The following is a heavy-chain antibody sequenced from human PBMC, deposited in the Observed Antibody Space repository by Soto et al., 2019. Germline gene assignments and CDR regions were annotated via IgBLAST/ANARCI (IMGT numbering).Heavy chain of an antibody. CDR1: GYSFTTHW. CDR2: VDPSNSYI. J-gene: IGHJ6*02. D-gene: IGHD1-1*01. CDR3: ARRLSGPKEEYNAYYFYCLDV. V-gene: IGHV5-10-1*01. Sequence: GESLKISCQASGYSFTTHWITWVRQTPGKGLEWMGRVDPSNSYINYSPSFQGHVTISVDRSISTAYLQWSSLEASDNAIYYCARRLSGPKEEYNAYYFYCLDVWGQGTKVTVSS.